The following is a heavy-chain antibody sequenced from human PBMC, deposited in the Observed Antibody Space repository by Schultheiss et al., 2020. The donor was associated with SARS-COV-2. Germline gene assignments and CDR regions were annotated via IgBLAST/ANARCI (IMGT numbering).Heavy chain of an antibody. V-gene: IGHV4-39*07. J-gene: IGHJ6*02. CDR1: GGSISSGGYY. Sequence: SETLSLTCAVSGGSISSGGYYWGWIRQPPGEGLEWIGGIHSSGGTFYNPSLKSRVTISVDTSKNRISLRLTSVTAADSAMYYCARDGRMTYYGIDVWGQGTTVTVSS. CDR2: IHSSGGT. CDR3: ARDGRMTYYGIDV.